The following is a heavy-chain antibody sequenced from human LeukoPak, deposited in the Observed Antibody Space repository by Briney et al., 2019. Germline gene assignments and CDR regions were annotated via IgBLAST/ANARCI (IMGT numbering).Heavy chain of an antibody. CDR1: GFTFSSYS. CDR2: ISSSSSTI. D-gene: IGHD6-13*01. V-gene: IGHV3-48*02. J-gene: IGHJ4*02. CDR3: ARDGGSSWF. Sequence: PGGSLRLSCAASGFTFSSYSMNWVRQAPGKGLEWVSYISSSSSTIYYADSVKGRFTISRDNAKNLLYLQMNSLRDEDTAVYYCARDGGSSWFWGQGTLVTVSS.